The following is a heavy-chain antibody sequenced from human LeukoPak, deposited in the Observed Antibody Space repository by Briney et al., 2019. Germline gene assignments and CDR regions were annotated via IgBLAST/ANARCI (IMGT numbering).Heavy chain of an antibody. Sequence: GRSLRLSCAASGFTFSSYGMHWVRQAPGKGLEWVAVISYDGSNKSYADSVKGRFTISRDNSKNTLYLQMNSLRAEDTAVYYCAKSLAIDYWGQGTLVTVSS. CDR1: GFTFSSYG. CDR2: ISYDGSNK. V-gene: IGHV3-30*18. J-gene: IGHJ4*02. CDR3: AKSLAIDY.